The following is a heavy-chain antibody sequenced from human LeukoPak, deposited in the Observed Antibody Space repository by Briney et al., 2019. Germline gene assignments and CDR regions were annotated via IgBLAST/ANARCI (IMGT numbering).Heavy chain of an antibody. CDR3: TTGYYDYVWGSYPNDY. J-gene: IGHJ4*02. V-gene: IGHV3-15*01. CDR1: GFTFSEYT. D-gene: IGHD3-16*02. Sequence: GGSLRLSCAASGFTFSEYTMNWVRQAPGKGLEWAGRIKSKTDGGTTDYAAPVKGRFTISRDDSKNTLYLQMNSPKTEDTAVYYCTTGYYDYVWGSYPNDYWGQGTLVTVSS. CDR2: IKSKTDGGTT.